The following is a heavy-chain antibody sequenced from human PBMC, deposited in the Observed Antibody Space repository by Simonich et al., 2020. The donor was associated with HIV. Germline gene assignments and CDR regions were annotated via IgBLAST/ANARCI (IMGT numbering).Heavy chain of an antibody. D-gene: IGHD3-3*01. J-gene: IGHJ6*03. CDR2: IQDSGNT. CDR1: GGSISSYY. V-gene: IGHV4-59*04. Sequence: QVQLQESGPGLVKPSETLSLICTVSGGSISSYYWSWIRQPPGKGLEWIGEIQDSGNTNNNPARKSLVTMSVDKAKNQFSLKLKSVIAADTAVYYCAAGNALLRFLEWEGTYMDVWGKGTTVTVSS. CDR3: AAGNALLRFLEWEGTYMDV.